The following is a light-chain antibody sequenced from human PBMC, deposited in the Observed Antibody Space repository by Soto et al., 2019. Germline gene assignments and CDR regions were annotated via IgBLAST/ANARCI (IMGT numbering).Light chain of an antibody. CDR3: QQYGSSPPWT. CDR1: QSVSSSS. J-gene: IGKJ1*01. CDR2: GAS. V-gene: IGKV3-20*01. Sequence: EIVLTQSPGTLSLSPGERATLSCRASQSVSSSSLAWYQQKPGQAPRLLIYGASSRATGIPDRFSGSGSGTDFTLTISRLEPEDFAVYYCQQYGSSPPWTFGQGTKVESK.